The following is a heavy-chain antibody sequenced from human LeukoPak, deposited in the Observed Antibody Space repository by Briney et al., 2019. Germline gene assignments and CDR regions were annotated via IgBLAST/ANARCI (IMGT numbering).Heavy chain of an antibody. V-gene: IGHV3-74*01. CDR2: INSDGSST. D-gene: IGHD4-11*01. CDR3: ASYDYRDYYMDV. Sequence: GGSLRLSCAASGFTFSSYWMHWARQAPGKGLVWVSRINSDGSSTSYADSVKGRFTISRDNAKNTLYLQMNSLRAEDTAVYYCASYDYRDYYMDVWGKGTTVTISS. CDR1: GFTFSSYW. J-gene: IGHJ6*03.